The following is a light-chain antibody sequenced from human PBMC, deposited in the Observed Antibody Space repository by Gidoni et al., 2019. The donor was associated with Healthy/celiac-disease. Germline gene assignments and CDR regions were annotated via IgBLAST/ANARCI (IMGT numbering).Light chain of an antibody. CDR2: KAS. J-gene: IGKJ2*04. CDR3: QQYNSYPCR. CDR1: QSSSSW. V-gene: IGKV1-5*03. Sequence: DIKMTQSPSTLSASVGDRVTITCRASQSSSSWLAWYQQKPGKAPKLLIYKASSLESGVPSRFSGSGSGTEFTLTISSLQPDDFATYYCQQYNSYPCRFGQGTKLEIK.